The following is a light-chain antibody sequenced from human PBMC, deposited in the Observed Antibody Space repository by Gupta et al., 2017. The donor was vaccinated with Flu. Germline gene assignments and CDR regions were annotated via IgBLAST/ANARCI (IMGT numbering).Light chain of an antibody. V-gene: IGKV3-11*01. CDR2: DAS. J-gene: IGKJ4*01. CDR3: QQRNIWPLT. CDR1: QSVDNF. Sequence: EIVLTQSPATLSLSPGESATLSCRASQSVDNFLAWFQQKPGQAPRLLIYDASNRATDIPARFNGSGSGADFTLTISRVEPEDFATYYCQQRNIWPLTFGGGTKVEI.